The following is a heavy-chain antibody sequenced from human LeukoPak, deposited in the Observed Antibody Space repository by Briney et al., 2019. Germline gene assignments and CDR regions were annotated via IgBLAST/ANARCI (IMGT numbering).Heavy chain of an antibody. Sequence: SETLSLTCAVYGGSFSGYYWSWIRQPPGKGLEWIGEINHSGSTNYNPSLKSRVTIPVDTSKNQFSLKLSSVTAADTAVYYCARSWELRSTFDYWGQGTLVTVSS. D-gene: IGHD1-26*01. CDR3: ARSWELRSTFDY. CDR2: INHSGST. V-gene: IGHV4-34*01. J-gene: IGHJ4*02. CDR1: GGSFSGYY.